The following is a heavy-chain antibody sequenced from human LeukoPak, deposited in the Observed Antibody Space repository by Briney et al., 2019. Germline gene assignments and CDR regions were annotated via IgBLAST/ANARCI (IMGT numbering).Heavy chain of an antibody. J-gene: IGHJ4*02. CDR2: IVVGSGNT. V-gene: IGHV1-58*02. D-gene: IGHD2-15*01. CDR3: AATLGYCSGGSRFALPDY. CDR1: GFTFTSSA. Sequence: SVKVSCKASGFTFTSSAMQWVRQSRGQRLEWIGWIVVGSGNTNYAQKFQERVTITRDMSTSTAYMELSSLRSEDTAVYCCAATLGYCSGGSRFALPDYWGQGTLVTVSS.